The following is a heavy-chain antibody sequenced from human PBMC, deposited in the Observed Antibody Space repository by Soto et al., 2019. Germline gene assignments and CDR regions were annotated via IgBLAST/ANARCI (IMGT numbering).Heavy chain of an antibody. CDR3: ARVLTGSSNWFDP. CDR1: GFTFSSYW. J-gene: IGHJ5*02. Sequence: EVQLVESGGGLVQPGESLRLSCAASGFTFSSYWMHWVRQAPGKGLVWVSRINSDGSRTNYADSVKGRFTVSRDNAKNTQYLQMNSLRAEDTAVYYCARVLTGSSNWFDPWGQGTLVTVSS. V-gene: IGHV3-74*01. D-gene: IGHD6-6*01. CDR2: INSDGSRT.